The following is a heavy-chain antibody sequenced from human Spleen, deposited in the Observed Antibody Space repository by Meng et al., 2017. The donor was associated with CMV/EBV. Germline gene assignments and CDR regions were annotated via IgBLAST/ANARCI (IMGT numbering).Heavy chain of an antibody. D-gene: IGHD1-20*01. CDR1: GGSSSSSRYY. Sequence: QLQHRELGPGLVKPSETPSLTCTVSGGSSSSSRYYWGWIRQPPGKGLEWIGSIYYSGSTYYNPPLKSRVTISVDTSKNQFSLKLSSVTAADTAVYYCARESRNWNQGGFDYWGQGTLVTVSS. CDR3: ARESRNWNQGGFDY. CDR2: IYYSGST. V-gene: IGHV4-39*07. J-gene: IGHJ4*02.